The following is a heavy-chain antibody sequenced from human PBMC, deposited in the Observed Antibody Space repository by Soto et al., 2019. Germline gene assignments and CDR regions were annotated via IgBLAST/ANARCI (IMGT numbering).Heavy chain of an antibody. Sequence: PSETLSLTCTVSGGSISSGGYYWSWIRQHPGKGLEWIGYIYYSGSTYYNPSLKSRVTISVDTSKNQFSLKLSSVTAADTAVYYCARETHSDCTNGVCYISYNWFAPWGQGTLVTVSS. V-gene: IGHV4-31*03. CDR2: IYYSGST. CDR3: ARETHSDCTNGVCYISYNWFAP. D-gene: IGHD2-8*01. J-gene: IGHJ5*02. CDR1: GGSISSGGYY.